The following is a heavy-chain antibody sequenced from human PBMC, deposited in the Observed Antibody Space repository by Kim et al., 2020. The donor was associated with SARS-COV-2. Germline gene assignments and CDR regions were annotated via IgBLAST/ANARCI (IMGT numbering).Heavy chain of an antibody. CDR1: GFTFSSFA. V-gene: IGHV3-23*01. Sequence: GGSLRLSCATSGFTFSSFAMHWFRQAPGKGLEWISGISGSAGRTSYADSVKGRYTISRDNSKNTLYLQMNSLRAEDTAVYYCAKDFVVGGGYYFDYWGQGTLVTVSS. D-gene: IGHD5-12*01. J-gene: IGHJ4*02. CDR3: AKDFVVGGGYYFDY. CDR2: ISGSAGRT.